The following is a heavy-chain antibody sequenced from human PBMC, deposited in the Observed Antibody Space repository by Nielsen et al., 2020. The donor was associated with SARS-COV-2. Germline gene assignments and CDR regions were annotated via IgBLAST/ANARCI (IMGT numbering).Heavy chain of an antibody. CDR2: INPNSAGT. CDR3: ARDEYNYGYNWFDT. J-gene: IGHJ5*02. Sequence: ASVKVSCKASGYTFTGHYIHWVRQAPGQGLEWMGRINPNSAGTSYAQTFKGRVTLTTDTSISTAYMDLSWLRSDDTAVYYCARDEYNYGYNWFDTWGQGTLVTVSS. D-gene: IGHD5-18*01. V-gene: IGHV1-2*06. CDR1: GYTFTGHY.